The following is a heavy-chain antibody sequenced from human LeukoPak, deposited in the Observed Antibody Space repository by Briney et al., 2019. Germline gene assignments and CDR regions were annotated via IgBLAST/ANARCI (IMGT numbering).Heavy chain of an antibody. V-gene: IGHV3-30-3*01. D-gene: IGHD3-16*02. Sequence: GGSLRLSCAASGFTFSSYAMHWVRQAPGKGLEWVAVISYDGSNKYYADSVKGRFTISRDNSKNTLYLQMNSLRAEDTAVYYCARSFRPGVIRPPFDYWGQGTLVTVSS. CDR2: ISYDGSNK. J-gene: IGHJ4*02. CDR3: ARSFRPGVIRPPFDY. CDR1: GFTFSSYA.